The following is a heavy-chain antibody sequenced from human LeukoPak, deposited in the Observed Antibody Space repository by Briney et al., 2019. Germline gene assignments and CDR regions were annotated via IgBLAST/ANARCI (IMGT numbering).Heavy chain of an antibody. CDR1: GFTFNSYW. CDR3: SRGLGGTYYGFGD. J-gene: IGHJ4*02. Sequence: GESLRLSCAASGFTFNSYWMHWVRQAPGKGLVWVSRISTDGTSTFYADSVKGRFTISGDNAKNTVYLQMNSLRAEDMGVYYCSRGLGGTYYGFGDWGQGTLVTVSS. CDR2: ISTDGTST. D-gene: IGHD1-26*01. V-gene: IGHV3-74*01.